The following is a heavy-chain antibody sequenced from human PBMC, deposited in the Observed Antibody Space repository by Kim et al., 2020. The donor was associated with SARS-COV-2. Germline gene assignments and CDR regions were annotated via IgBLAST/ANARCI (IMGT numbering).Heavy chain of an antibody. CDR3: ARDHNPGYCSGGSCYGIDY. CDR2: IYHSGST. Sequence: SETLSLTCTVSGYSISSGYYWGWIRQPPGKGLEWIGSIYHSGSTYYNPSLKSRVTISVDTSKNQFSLKLSSVTAADTAVYYCARDHNPGYCSGGSCYGIDYWGQGTLVTVSS. D-gene: IGHD2-15*01. V-gene: IGHV4-38-2*02. CDR1: GYSISSGYY. J-gene: IGHJ4*02.